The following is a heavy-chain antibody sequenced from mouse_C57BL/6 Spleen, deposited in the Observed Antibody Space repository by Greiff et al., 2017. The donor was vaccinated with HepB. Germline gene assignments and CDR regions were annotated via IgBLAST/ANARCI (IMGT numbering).Heavy chain of an antibody. J-gene: IGHJ4*01. Sequence: VQLQQPGPELVKPGDSVKISCKASGYSFTGYFMNWVMQSHGKSLEWIGRINPYNGDTFYNQKFKGKATLTVDKSSSTAHMELRSLTSEDSAVYYCARKGPYYYAMDYWGQGTSVTVSS. CDR3: ARKGPYYYAMDY. CDR1: GYSFTGYF. CDR2: INPYNGDT. V-gene: IGHV1-20*01.